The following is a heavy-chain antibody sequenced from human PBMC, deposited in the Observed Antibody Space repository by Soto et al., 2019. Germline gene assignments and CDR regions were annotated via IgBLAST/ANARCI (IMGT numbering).Heavy chain of an antibody. J-gene: IGHJ6*02. Sequence: EVKLVESGGGLVKPGGSLRLSCAASGFTFTNAWMNWVRQAPGKGLEWVGRIKSKSDGGTTDYAAPVKGRFTISRDDPKNTLYLQMNSLKTEDTAVYYCTTQFAIFGVLTYYYYAMDVWGQVTTVTVSS. CDR3: TTQFAIFGVLTYYYYAMDV. V-gene: IGHV3-15*07. CDR2: IKSKSDGGTT. D-gene: IGHD3-3*01. CDR1: GFTFTNAW.